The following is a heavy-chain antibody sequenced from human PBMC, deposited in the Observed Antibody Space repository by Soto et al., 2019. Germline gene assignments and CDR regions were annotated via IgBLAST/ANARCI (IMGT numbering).Heavy chain of an antibody. D-gene: IGHD3-10*01. V-gene: IGHV1-69*01. CDR2: IIPIFGTA. J-gene: IGHJ4*02. CDR1: GGTFSSYA. CDR3: ARSPLRGVITSFDD. Sequence: QVQLVQSGAEVKKPGSSVKVSCKASGGTFSSYAISWVRQAPGQGLEWMGGIIPIFGTANYAQKFQGRVTITADESTSTAYMELSSLRSEDTAVYYCARSPLRGVITSFDDWGQGTLVTVSS.